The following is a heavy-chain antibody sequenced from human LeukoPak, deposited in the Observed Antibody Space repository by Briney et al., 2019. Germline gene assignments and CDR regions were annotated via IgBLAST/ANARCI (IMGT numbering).Heavy chain of an antibody. CDR2: VDHSGST. J-gene: IGHJ5*02. V-gene: IGHV4-38-2*02. D-gene: IGHD6-13*01. Sequence: SETLSLTCTVSGYSITSGYYWGWIRQPPGKGLEWIGSVDHSGSTYYNPSLKSRVTISVDTSKNQFSLKLTSVTAADTAVYYCAREGYSSSSRWFDPWGQGTLVTVSS. CDR1: GYSITSGYY. CDR3: AREGYSSSSRWFDP.